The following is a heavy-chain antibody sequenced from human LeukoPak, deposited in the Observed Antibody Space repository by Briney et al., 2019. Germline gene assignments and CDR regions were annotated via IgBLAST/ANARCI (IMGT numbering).Heavy chain of an antibody. Sequence: ASVKVSCKAPGYTFTSYYMHWVRQAPGQGLEWMGIINPSGGSTSYAQKFQGRVTMTRDTSTSTVYMELSSLRSEDTAVYYCAREVAAAGTDYWGQGTLVTVSS. V-gene: IGHV1-46*01. CDR1: GYTFTSYY. D-gene: IGHD6-13*01. CDR3: AREVAAAGTDY. CDR2: INPSGGST. J-gene: IGHJ4*02.